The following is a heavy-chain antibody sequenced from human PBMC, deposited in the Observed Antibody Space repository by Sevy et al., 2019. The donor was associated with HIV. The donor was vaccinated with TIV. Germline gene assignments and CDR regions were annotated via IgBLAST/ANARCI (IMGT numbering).Heavy chain of an antibody. V-gene: IGHV3-74*01. Sequence: GGSLRLSCAASGFTFSSYWMHWVRQAPGKGLVWVSRINSDGSGTSYADSVKGRFTISRDNAKNTLYLQMNSLRPEDTAVYYCESGVVGATTVGMDVWGQGTTVTVSS. CDR3: ESGVVGATTVGMDV. CDR1: GFTFSSYW. D-gene: IGHD1-26*01. J-gene: IGHJ6*02. CDR2: INSDGSGT.